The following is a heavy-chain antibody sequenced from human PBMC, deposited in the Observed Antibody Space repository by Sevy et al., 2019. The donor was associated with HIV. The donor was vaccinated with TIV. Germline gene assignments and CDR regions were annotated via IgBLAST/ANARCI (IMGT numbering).Heavy chain of an antibody. V-gene: IGHV1-46*01. CDR2: IDPSGGNT. J-gene: IGHJ4*02. CDR1: GDTLTNNY. CDR3: VRADPAQHFDS. Sequence: ASVKVSCKAPGDTLTNNYMHWVRQAPGQGLEWMGIIDPSGGNTSYAQKFQGRVTMTSDTSTSTLYMDLSSLRSEDTAVYYCVRADPAQHFDSWGQGTLVTVSS.